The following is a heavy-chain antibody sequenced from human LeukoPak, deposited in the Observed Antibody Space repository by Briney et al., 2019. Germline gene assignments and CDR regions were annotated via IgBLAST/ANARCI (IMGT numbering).Heavy chain of an antibody. J-gene: IGHJ4*02. D-gene: IGHD3-22*01. CDR1: GGSISSGDYY. Sequence: PSQTLSLTCTVSGGSISSGDYYWSWIRQPPGKGLEWIGYIYYSGSTYYNPSLKSRVTISVDTSKNQFSLKLSSVTAADTAVYYCARGRSDYYDSSGHGRYFDYWGQGTLVTVSS. CDR3: ARGRSDYYDSSGHGRYFDY. V-gene: IGHV4-30-4*01. CDR2: IYYSGST.